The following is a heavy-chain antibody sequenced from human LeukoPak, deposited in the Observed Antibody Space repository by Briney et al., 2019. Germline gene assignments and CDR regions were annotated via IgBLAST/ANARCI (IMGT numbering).Heavy chain of an antibody. CDR1: VFTFTTYS. V-gene: IGHV3-21*01. J-gene: IGHJ3*02. CDR3: ARDGSSGSYFYAFDI. CDR2: ISSSSSYI. D-gene: IGHD1-26*01. Sequence: GGSPRLSCAASVFTFTTYSMSWVRQAPGKGLEWVSSISSSSSYIYYADSVKGRFTISRDNAKNSLYLQMNILRAEDTAVYYCARDGSSGSYFYAFDIWGQGTMVTVSS.